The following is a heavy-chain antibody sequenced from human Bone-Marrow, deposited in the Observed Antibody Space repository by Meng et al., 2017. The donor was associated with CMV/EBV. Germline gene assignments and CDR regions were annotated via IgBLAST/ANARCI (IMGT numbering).Heavy chain of an antibody. D-gene: IGHD2-2*02. J-gene: IGHJ6*01. Sequence: GESLKISCAASGFTFSSYSMNWVRQAPGKGLEWVSSISSSSSYIYYADSVKGRFTISRDNAKNSLYLQMNSLRAEDTAVYYCARVEGDVVVPAAIRSYYYYYGMDVWGQGTTVTCSS. CDR1: GFTFSSYS. V-gene: IGHV3-21*01. CDR2: ISSSSSYI. CDR3: ARVEGDVVVPAAIRSYYYYYGMDV.